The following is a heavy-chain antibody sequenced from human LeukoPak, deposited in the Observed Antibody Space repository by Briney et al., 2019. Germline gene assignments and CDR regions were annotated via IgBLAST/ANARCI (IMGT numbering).Heavy chain of an antibody. CDR3: ARELVAATDAFDI. Sequence: GGSLRLSCAASGFTVSNNYISWVRQAPGKGLEWVSYINSISSTIYYADSVKGRFTISRDNAKNSLYLQVNSLRAEDTAVYYCARELVAATDAFDIWGQGTMVTVSS. V-gene: IGHV3-11*04. CDR2: INSISSTI. CDR1: GFTVSNNY. J-gene: IGHJ3*02. D-gene: IGHD2-15*01.